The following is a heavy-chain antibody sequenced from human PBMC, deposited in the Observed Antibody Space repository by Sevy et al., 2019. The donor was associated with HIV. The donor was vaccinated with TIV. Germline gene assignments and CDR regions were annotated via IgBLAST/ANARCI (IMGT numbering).Heavy chain of an antibody. CDR1: GFTFSDHY. Sequence: GGSLRLSCAASGFTFSDHYMEWVRQAPGKGLEWVGRTRNKADGYTTEYAASVKGRFTISRDDSENSLYLQMNSLKTEDTAVYYCSTHAGIAAAGRVFDYWVQGALVTVSS. D-gene: IGHD6-13*01. CDR2: TRNKADGYTT. V-gene: IGHV3-72*01. J-gene: IGHJ4*02. CDR3: STHAGIAAAGRVFDY.